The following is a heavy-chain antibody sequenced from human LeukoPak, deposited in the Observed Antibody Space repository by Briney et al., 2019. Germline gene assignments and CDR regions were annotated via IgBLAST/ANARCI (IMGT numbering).Heavy chain of an antibody. CDR1: GGSFSGYY. Sequence: SETLSLTCAVYGGSFSGYYWSWIRQPPGKGLEWIGEINHSGSTNYNPSLKSRVTISVDTSKHQSSLKLSSVTAADTAVYYCARGRGVTYPRRPFDYWGQGTLVTVSS. J-gene: IGHJ4*02. CDR3: ARGRGVTYPRRPFDY. V-gene: IGHV4-34*01. D-gene: IGHD2-21*02. CDR2: INHSGST.